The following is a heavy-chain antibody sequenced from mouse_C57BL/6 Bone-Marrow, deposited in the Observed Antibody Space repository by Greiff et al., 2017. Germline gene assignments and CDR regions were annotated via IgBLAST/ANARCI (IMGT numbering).Heavy chain of an antibody. V-gene: IGHV1-22*01. J-gene: IGHJ4*01. CDR2: INPNNGGT. CDR3: ARVMDYYGSSFYAMDY. Sequence: EVQLQQSGPELVKPGASVKMSCKASGYTFTDYNMHWVKQSHGKSLEWIGYINPNNGGTSYNQKFKGKATLTVNKSSSTAYMELRSLTSEDSAVYYCARVMDYYGSSFYAMDYWGQGTSVTGSS. D-gene: IGHD1-1*01. CDR1: GYTFTDYN.